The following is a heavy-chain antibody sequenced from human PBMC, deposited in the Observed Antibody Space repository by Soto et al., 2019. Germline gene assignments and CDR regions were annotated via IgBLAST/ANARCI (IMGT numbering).Heavy chain of an antibody. CDR3: ARQTYSDDSSGYYDPSIYYFDH. V-gene: IGHV3-20*01. CDR1: GFTFDDYG. D-gene: IGHD3-22*01. Sequence: GGSLRLSCAASGFTFDDYGMSWVRQAPGKGLEWVSGIYWNGGSTDYAASVKGRFTISRDNDNNSLYLQMNSLRAEDTALYPCARQTYSDDSSGYYDPSIYYFDHWGQGTLVTVSS. J-gene: IGHJ4*02. CDR2: IYWNGGST.